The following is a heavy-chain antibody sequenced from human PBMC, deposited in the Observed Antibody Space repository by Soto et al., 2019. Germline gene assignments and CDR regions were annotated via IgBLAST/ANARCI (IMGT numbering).Heavy chain of an antibody. D-gene: IGHD4-4*01. CDR3: ARGYYYHYYSNYDSRRGYYYMDV. J-gene: IGHJ6*03. CDR1: GGSFSGYY. Sequence: SETLSLTCAVYGGSFSGYYWSWIRQPPGKGLEWIGEINHSGSTNYNPSLKSRVTISVDTSKNQFSLKLSSVTVADTAVYYCARGYYYHYYSNYDSRRGYYYMDVWGKGTTVTVSS. V-gene: IGHV4-34*01. CDR2: INHSGST.